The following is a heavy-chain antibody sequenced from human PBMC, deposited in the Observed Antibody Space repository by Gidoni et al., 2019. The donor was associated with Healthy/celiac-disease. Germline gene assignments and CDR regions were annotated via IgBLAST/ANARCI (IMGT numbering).Heavy chain of an antibody. CDR2: FDPEDGET. V-gene: IGHV1-24*01. Sequence: QVQLVQSGAEVKKPGASVKVSCKVSGYTLTELSMHWVRQAPGKGLEWMGGFDPEDGETIYAQKFQGRVTMTEDTSTDTAYMELSSLRSEDTAVYYCATVGGAKRGEGSGWYIFGYWGQGTLVTVSS. D-gene: IGHD6-19*01. CDR1: GYTLTELS. CDR3: ATVGGAKRGEGSGWYIFGY. J-gene: IGHJ4*02.